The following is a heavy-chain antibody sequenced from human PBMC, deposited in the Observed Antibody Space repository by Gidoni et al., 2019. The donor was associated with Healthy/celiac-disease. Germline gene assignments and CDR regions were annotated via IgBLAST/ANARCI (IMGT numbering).Heavy chain of an antibody. CDR1: GFTFSSYS. D-gene: IGHD3-10*01. CDR2: ISSSSSTI. V-gene: IGHV3-48*01. Sequence: EVQLVESGGGLVQPGGSLRLSCAASGFTFSSYSMNWVRQAPGKGLEWVSYISSSSSTIYYADSVKGRFTISRDNAKNSLYLQMNSLRAEDTAVYYCARRGVIIPHDAFDIWGQGTMVTVSS. CDR3: ARRGVIIPHDAFDI. J-gene: IGHJ3*02.